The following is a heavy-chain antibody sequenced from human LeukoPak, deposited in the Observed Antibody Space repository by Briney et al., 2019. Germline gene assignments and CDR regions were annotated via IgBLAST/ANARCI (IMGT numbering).Heavy chain of an antibody. CDR1: GYTFTSYY. D-gene: IGHD6-19*01. CDR2: INPSGGSA. V-gene: IGHV1-46*01. J-gene: IGHJ4*02. Sequence: ASVKVSCKASGYTFTSYYMHWVRQAPGQGLERLGIINPSGGSASYARKFQGRVTLTRGTSTSTVYMELRSLTSEDTAIYYCARERSSGHCHDYWGQGTLVTVSS. CDR3: ARERSSGHCHDY.